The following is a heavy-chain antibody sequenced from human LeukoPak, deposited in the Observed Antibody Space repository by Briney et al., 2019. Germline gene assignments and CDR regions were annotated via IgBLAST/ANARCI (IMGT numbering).Heavy chain of an antibody. CDR2: INPNSGGT. CDR3: ASGVDSSGWAIFDY. Sequence: ASVKVSCKASGYTFTGYYMYWVRQAPGQGLEWMGWINPNSGGTNYAQKFQGRVTMTRDTSISTAYMELSRLRSDDTAVYYCASGVDSSGWAIFDYWGQGTLVTVSS. D-gene: IGHD6-19*01. CDR1: GYTFTGYY. V-gene: IGHV1-2*02. J-gene: IGHJ4*02.